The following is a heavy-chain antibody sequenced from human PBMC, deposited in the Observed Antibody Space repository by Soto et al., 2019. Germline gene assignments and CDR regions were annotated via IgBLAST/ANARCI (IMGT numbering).Heavy chain of an antibody. D-gene: IGHD7-27*01. Sequence: GGSLRLSCAGSGFIFTIYAIHWVRQAPGKGLEYVSFISINGSRTHYADSVKGRFTISRDNSKNTLYLQMNSLRAEDTALYYCARESNAHFDYWGQGTMVNVSS. CDR1: GFIFTIYA. J-gene: IGHJ4*02. CDR2: ISINGSRT. V-gene: IGHV3-64*04. CDR3: ARESNAHFDY.